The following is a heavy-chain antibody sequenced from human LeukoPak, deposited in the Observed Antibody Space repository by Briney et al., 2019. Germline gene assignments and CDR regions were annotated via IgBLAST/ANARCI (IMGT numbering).Heavy chain of an antibody. CDR3: TRGRRSSNVHDAFDI. CDR2: IYYSGSP. V-gene: IGHV4-59*01. J-gene: IGHJ3*02. D-gene: IGHD3-10*02. CDR1: GCSIGTYY. Sequence: SETLSLTCTVSGCSIGTYYWTWIRQPPGKGLEWMGYIYYSGSPKFNPSPKSRVTMSIDTSKNQFSLRLSSVTAADTAVYYCTRGRRSSNVHDAFDIWGQGTMVTVSS.